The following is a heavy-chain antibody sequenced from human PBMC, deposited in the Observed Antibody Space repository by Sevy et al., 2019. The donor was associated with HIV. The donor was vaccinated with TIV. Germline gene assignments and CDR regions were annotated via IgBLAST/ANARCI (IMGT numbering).Heavy chain of an antibody. CDR3: AKNVRTTESAFDI. Sequence: ASVKVSCKASGGTFSSYAISWVRQAPGQGLEWMGGIIPIFGTANYAQKFQGRVTITADKSTSTAYMELSSLRSEDTAVYYCAKNVRTTESAFDICGQGTMVTVSS. CDR1: GGTFSSYA. J-gene: IGHJ3*02. D-gene: IGHD1-7*01. CDR2: IIPIFGTA. V-gene: IGHV1-69*06.